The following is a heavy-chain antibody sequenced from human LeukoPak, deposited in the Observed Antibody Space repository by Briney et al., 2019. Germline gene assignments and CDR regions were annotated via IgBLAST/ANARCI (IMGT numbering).Heavy chain of an antibody. CDR2: IYYSGST. CDR3: ARAPLYCSGGSCYPHPFDY. D-gene: IGHD2-15*01. Sequence: SETLSLTCTVSGGSISSSSYYWSWIRQPPGKGLEWIGYIYYSGSTNYNPSLKSPVTISVATSKNQFSLTLSSVTAADTAVYYCARAPLYCSGGSCYPHPFDYWGQGTLVTVSS. V-gene: IGHV4-61*01. J-gene: IGHJ4*02. CDR1: GGSISSSSYY.